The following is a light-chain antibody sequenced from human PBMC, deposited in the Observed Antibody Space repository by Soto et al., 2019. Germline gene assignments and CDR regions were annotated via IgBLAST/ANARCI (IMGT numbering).Light chain of an antibody. V-gene: IGLV2-14*01. J-gene: IGLJ1*01. CDR2: DVT. Sequence: QSALTQPASVSGSPGQSITISCTGTSSDVVGYNYVSWYQQQPGKAPKFMIYDVTNRPSGVSNRFSGSKSGNTASLTISGLQAEHEADYYCCSYTTSNTRQIVFGTGTKVTVL. CDR1: SSDVVGYNY. CDR3: CSYTTSNTRQIV.